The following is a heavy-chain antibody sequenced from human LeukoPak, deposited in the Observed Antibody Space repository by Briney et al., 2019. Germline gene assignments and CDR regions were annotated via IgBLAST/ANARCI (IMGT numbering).Heavy chain of an antibody. J-gene: IGHJ4*02. V-gene: IGHV3-23*01. D-gene: IGHD2-15*01. CDR2: ICGSDGGT. CDR1: GFTFSSYA. CDR3: AKNSGGSCYSACDF. Sequence: GGSLRLSCAASGFTFSSYAVSWVRQAPGKGLEWVSVICGSDGGTYYADSVKGRFTISRDNSKNTLYLQMNSLRAEDTAVYYCAKNSGGSCYSACDFWGQGTLVTVSS.